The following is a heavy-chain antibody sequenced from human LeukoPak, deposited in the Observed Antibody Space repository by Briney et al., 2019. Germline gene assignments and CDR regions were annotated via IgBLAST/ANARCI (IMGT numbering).Heavy chain of an antibody. V-gene: IGHV1-69*05. Sequence: ASVKVSCKASGGTFSSYSISWVRQAPGQGLEWMGRIIPIFGTANYAQKFQGRVTITTDESTSTAYMELSSLRSEDTAVYYCARDMGAYYYDSSGYLASQNWGQGTLVTVSS. CDR1: GGTFSSYS. D-gene: IGHD3-22*01. J-gene: IGHJ4*02. CDR3: ARDMGAYYYDSSGYLASQN. CDR2: IIPIFGTA.